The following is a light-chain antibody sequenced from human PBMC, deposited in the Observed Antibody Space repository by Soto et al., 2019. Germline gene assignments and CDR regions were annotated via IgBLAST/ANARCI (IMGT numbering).Light chain of an antibody. CDR3: SSFTASPTLV. CDR2: EVN. CDR1: SSDIGAYNY. V-gene: IGLV2-14*01. Sequence: QSVLTQPASVSGSPGQSITISCTGTSSDIGAYNYVSWYQHHPGTAPKLMIYEVNYRPSGVSDRFSGSKSGNTASLTISGLQAEDEADYYCSSFTASPTLVFGGGTKVTVL. J-gene: IGLJ3*02.